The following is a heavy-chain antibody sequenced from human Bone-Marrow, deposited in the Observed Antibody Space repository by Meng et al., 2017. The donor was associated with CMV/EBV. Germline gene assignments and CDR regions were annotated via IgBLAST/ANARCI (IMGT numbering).Heavy chain of an antibody. CDR2: ISYDGSNK. CDR1: GFTFSSYS. Sequence: GESLKISCAASGFTFSSYSMNWVRQAPGKGLEWVAVISYDGSNKYYADSVKGRFTISRDNSKNTLYLQMNSLRAEDTAVYYCARAFSFGVVDYWGQGTLVTVSS. CDR3: ARAFSFGVVDY. J-gene: IGHJ4*02. V-gene: IGHV3-30*03. D-gene: IGHD3-3*01.